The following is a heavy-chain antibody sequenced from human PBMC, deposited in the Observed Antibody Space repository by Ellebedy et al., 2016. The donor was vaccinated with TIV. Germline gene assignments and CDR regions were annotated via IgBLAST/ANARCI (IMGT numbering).Heavy chain of an antibody. Sequence: SETLSLXCTVSGGSISSGGYYWSWIRQHPGKGLEWIGYIYYSGSTYYNPSLKSRVTISVDTSKNQFSLKLSSVTAADTAVYYCARGSGDILTGYYSRYGMDVWGQGTTVTVSS. D-gene: IGHD3-9*01. CDR3: ARGSGDILTGYYSRYGMDV. J-gene: IGHJ6*02. CDR2: IYYSGST. V-gene: IGHV4-31*03. CDR1: GGSISSGGYY.